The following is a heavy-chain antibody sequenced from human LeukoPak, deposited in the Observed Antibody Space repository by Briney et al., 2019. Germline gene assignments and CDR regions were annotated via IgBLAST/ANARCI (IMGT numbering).Heavy chain of an antibody. J-gene: IGHJ2*01. V-gene: IGHV3-30*02. Sequence: PGGSLRLSCAASGFTFSTYGMHWVRQAPGKGLDWVAFIRYDGNNKYHADSVKGRFTISRDNSKNTLYMQMNSLRAEDTAVYYCAKDGTGGLDLWGRGSLVTVSS. CDR3: AKDGTGGLDL. CDR2: IRYDGNNK. D-gene: IGHD1-26*01. CDR1: GFTFSTYG.